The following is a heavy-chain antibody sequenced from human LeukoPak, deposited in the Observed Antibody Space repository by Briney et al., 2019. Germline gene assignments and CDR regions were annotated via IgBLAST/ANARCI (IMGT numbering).Heavy chain of an antibody. J-gene: IGHJ3*02. CDR3: AKRAYCTTSTCYGFDI. Sequence: PGESLRLSCEASGFTFSNYAMSWVRQAPGKGLEWVSSISGSSDNTNYADSVKGRFTISRDNSKNTLYLLMNSLRAEDTAIYYCAKRAYCTTSTCYGFDIWGQGTMVTVSS. V-gene: IGHV3-23*01. D-gene: IGHD2-2*01. CDR1: GFTFSNYA. CDR2: ISGSSDNT.